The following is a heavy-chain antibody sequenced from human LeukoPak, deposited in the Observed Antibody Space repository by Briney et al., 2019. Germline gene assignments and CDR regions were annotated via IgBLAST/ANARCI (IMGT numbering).Heavy chain of an antibody. CDR2: ISAYNGGT. Sequence: ASVQVSCQASGYTFTNYGISWVRQAPGQGLELVGWISAYNGGTNYAQKFQGRVTITRDTSASTAYMELSSLRSEDTAVYYCARSGYYYFDAFDIWGQGTMVTVSS. V-gene: IGHV1-18*01. D-gene: IGHD3-22*01. J-gene: IGHJ3*02. CDR3: ARSGYYYFDAFDI. CDR1: GYTFTNYG.